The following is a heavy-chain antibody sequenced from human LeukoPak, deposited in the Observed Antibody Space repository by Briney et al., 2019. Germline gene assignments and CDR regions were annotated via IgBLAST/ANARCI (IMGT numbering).Heavy chain of an antibody. V-gene: IGHV4-34*01. D-gene: IGHD2-8*01. CDR3: ADLGTKSPVSRGAFQH. CDR1: GGSFSGYY. CDR2: INHSGST. J-gene: IGHJ1*01. Sequence: SETLSLTCAVYGGSFSGYYWSWVRQPPGKGLEWVGEINHSGSTNYNPSLKRRVTISVDTSKNQFSLKLSSVPAADTAVYYCADLGTKSPVSRGAFQHWGQGTLVTVSS.